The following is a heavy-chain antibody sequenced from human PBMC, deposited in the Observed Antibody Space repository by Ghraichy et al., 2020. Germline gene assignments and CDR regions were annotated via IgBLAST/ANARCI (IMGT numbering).Heavy chain of an antibody. Sequence: SETLSLTCAVYGGSFSGYYWSWIRQPPGKGLEWIGEINHSGSTNYNPSLKSRVTISVDTSKNQFSLKLSSVTAADTAVYYCASRVVPAARGHNWFDPWGQGTLVTVSS. CDR3: ASRVVPAARGHNWFDP. CDR2: INHSGST. D-gene: IGHD2-2*01. V-gene: IGHV4-34*01. J-gene: IGHJ5*02. CDR1: GGSFSGYY.